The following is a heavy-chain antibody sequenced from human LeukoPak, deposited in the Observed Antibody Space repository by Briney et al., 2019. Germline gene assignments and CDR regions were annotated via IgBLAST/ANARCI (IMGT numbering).Heavy chain of an antibody. CDR1: GFTFSSYE. CDR2: ISSSGSTI. CDR3: ARDNAGTIAEGFDY. V-gene: IGHV3-48*03. J-gene: IGHJ4*02. D-gene: IGHD1/OR15-1a*01. Sequence: GGSLRLSCAASGFTFSSYEMNWVRQAPGKGLEWVSYISSSGSTIYYADSVKGRFTISTDNAKNSLYLQMNSLRAEDTAVYYCARDNAGTIAEGFDYWGQGTLITVSS.